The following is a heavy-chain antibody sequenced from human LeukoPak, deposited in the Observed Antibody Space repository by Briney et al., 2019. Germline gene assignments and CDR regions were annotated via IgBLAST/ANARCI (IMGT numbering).Heavy chain of an antibody. CDR2: IYYSGST. D-gene: IGHD3-22*01. J-gene: IGHJ4*02. V-gene: IGHV4-31*03. Sequence: SETLSLTCTVSGGSISSGGHYWSWIRQHPGKGLEWIGYIYYSGSTYYNPSLKSRATISVDTSKNQFSLRLYSVTAADTAVYYCARGDSSGYYKLFDYWGQGTLVTVSS. CDR1: GGSISSGGHY. CDR3: ARGDSSGYYKLFDY.